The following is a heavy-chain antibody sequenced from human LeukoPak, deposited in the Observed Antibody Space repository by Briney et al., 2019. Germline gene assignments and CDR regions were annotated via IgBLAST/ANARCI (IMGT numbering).Heavy chain of an antibody. D-gene: IGHD3-10*01. CDR1: GXIFSSYS. CDR3: VRVFGSGSGKYYADY. V-gene: IGHV3-64D*06. Sequence: PGGSLRLSCSASGXIFSSYSVHWVRQAPGKGLDYVSAINSNGGDTYYADSVKGRFTVSRDNSKNTLYLQMSSLRAEDTAIYYCVRVFGSGSGKYYADYWGQGTLVTVSS. CDR2: INSNGGDT. J-gene: IGHJ4*02.